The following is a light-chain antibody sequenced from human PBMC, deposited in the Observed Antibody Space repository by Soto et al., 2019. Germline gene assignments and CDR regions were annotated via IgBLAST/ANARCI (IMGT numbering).Light chain of an antibody. V-gene: IGKV1-5*01. CDR2: DAS. CDR3: QQYNSQSSIT. J-gene: IGKJ5*01. CDR1: QTISNW. Sequence: DIQMTQSPSTLSASVGDRVTITCRASQTISNWLAWYQQKPGKAPKLLIFDASNLNTGVPSRFSGSGSGTEFTLTISSLQADDFATYYCQQYNSQSSITFGQGTRLE.